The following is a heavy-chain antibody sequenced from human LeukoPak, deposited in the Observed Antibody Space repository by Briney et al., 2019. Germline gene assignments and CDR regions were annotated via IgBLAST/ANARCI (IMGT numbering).Heavy chain of an antibody. CDR2: IKSKTDGGTT. D-gene: IGHD3-22*01. Sequence: GGSLRLSCAASGFTFSNAWMSWVRQAPGKGLEWVGRIKSKTDGGTTDYAAPEKGRFTISRDDSKNTLYLQMNSLKTEDTAVYYCTTLLPDYYDSSGSFGYFDYWGQGTLVTVSS. J-gene: IGHJ4*02. V-gene: IGHV3-15*01. CDR3: TTLLPDYYDSSGSFGYFDY. CDR1: GFTFSNAW.